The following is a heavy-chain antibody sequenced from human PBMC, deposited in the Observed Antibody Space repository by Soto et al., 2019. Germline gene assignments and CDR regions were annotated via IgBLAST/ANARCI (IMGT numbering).Heavy chain of an antibody. CDR1: GFTFSSYS. CDR3: ARDLVVPAAIDYYYYGMDV. J-gene: IGHJ6*02. Sequence: CAASGFTFSSYSMNWVRQAPGKGLEWVSSISSSSSYIYYADSVKGRFTISRDNAKNSLYLQMNSLRAEDTAVYYCARDLVVPAAIDYYYYGMDVWGQGTTVTVSS. V-gene: IGHV3-21*01. CDR2: ISSSSSYI. D-gene: IGHD2-2*01.